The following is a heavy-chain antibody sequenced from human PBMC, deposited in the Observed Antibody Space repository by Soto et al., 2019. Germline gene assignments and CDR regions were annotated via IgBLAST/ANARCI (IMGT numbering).Heavy chain of an antibody. D-gene: IGHD3-10*01. J-gene: IGHJ4*02. Sequence: QVQLVQSGAEVRKPGSSVKVSCKASGGTFSRHAISWVRQAPGQGLEWMGGIIPIFGTANYAQKFQGRVTITADESTSTAYMELSSLRSEDTAVYYCAATLRGRYYFDYWGQGTLVTVSS. V-gene: IGHV1-69*01. CDR3: AATLRGRYYFDY. CDR1: GGTFSRHA. CDR2: IIPIFGTA.